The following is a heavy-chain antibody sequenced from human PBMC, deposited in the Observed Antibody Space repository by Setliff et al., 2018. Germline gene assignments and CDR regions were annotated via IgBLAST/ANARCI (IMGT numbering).Heavy chain of an antibody. V-gene: IGHV4-34*01. Sequence: LSLTCAVYGASFSDTYWSWIRQPPGKGLEWIGDINYLGNTNYNPSLKTRVTISVDTSKNQFSLKLSSVTAADTAVYYCARHPHYDSSGYRDYWGQGTLVTVSS. CDR3: ARHPHYDSSGYRDY. J-gene: IGHJ4*02. D-gene: IGHD3-22*01. CDR1: GASFSDTY. CDR2: INYLGNT.